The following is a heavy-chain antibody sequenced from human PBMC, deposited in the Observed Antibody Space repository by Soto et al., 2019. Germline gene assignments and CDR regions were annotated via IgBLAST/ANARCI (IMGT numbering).Heavy chain of an antibody. D-gene: IGHD2-2*01. Sequence: EASVKVSCKASGYTFTSYYMHWVRQAPGQGLEWMGIINPSGGSTSYAQKFQGRVTMTRDTSTSTVYMELSSLRSEDTAVYYCARDRTIVVVPAAEPSWFDPWGQGTLVTVSS. CDR3: ARDRTIVVVPAAEPSWFDP. J-gene: IGHJ5*02. CDR2: INPSGGST. CDR1: GYTFTSYY. V-gene: IGHV1-46*01.